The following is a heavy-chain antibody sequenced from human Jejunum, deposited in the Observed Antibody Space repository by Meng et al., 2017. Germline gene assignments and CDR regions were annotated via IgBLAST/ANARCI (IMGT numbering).Heavy chain of an antibody. CDR2: IHHGGDT. CDR1: GDSISRVYW. V-gene: IGHV4-4*02. J-gene: IGHJ4*02. D-gene: IGHD2-15*01. CDR3: ARNGAYSADH. Sequence: QLWRSESGPGLVVPSGPLSPTCSVSGDSISRVYWWSWVRQPPGKGLEWIGEIHHGGDTNYNQSLKSRVTISVDKSNTQYSLRMTSVTAADTAMYYCARNGAYSADHWGQGTLVTVSS.